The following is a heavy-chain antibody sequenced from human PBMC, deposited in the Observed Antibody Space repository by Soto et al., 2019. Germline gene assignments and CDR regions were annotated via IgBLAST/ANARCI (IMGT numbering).Heavy chain of an antibody. CDR2: INPNSGGT. V-gene: IGHV1-2*04. CDR3: ARDQVLRFLEWLPQTPLFDY. J-gene: IGHJ4*02. CDR1: GYTFTGYY. D-gene: IGHD3-3*01. Sequence: ASVKVSCKASGYTFTGYYMHWVRQAPGQGLEWMGWINPNSGGTNYAQKFQGWVTMTRDTSISTAYMELSRLRSDDTAVYYCARDQVLRFLEWLPQTPLFDYWGQGTLVTVSS.